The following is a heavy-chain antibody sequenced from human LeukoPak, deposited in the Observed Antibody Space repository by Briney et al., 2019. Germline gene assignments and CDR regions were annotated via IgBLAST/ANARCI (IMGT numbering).Heavy chain of an antibody. J-gene: IGHJ6*02. Sequence: SETLSLTCAVYGGSFSVYYWSWIRQPPGKGLEWIGEINHSGSTNYNPSLKSRVTISVDTSKNQFSLKLSSVTAADTAVYYCARGPFYYYGMDVWGQGTTVTVSS. V-gene: IGHV4-34*01. CDR1: GGSFSVYY. CDR2: INHSGST. CDR3: ARGPFYYYGMDV.